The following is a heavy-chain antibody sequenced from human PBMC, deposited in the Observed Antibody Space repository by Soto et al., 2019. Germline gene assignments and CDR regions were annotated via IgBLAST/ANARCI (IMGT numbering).Heavy chain of an antibody. V-gene: IGHV1-8*01. D-gene: IGHD3-9*01. CDR1: GYTFTSYD. J-gene: IGHJ4*02. CDR3: ARGRGLRYFDWLLN. CDR2: MNTNSGNT. Sequence: VASVKVSCKASGYTFTSYDINWVRQATGQGLEWMGWMNTNSGNTGYAQKFQGRVTMTRNTSISTAYMELSSLRSEDTAVYYCARGRGLRYFDWLLNWGQGTLVTVSS.